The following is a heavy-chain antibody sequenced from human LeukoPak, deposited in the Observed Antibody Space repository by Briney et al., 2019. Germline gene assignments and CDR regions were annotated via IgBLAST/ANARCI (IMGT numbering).Heavy chain of an antibody. CDR1: GYTFTGYY. CDR3: ARRCSSTSCKRAPGWFDP. D-gene: IGHD2-2*01. CDR2: MNPNSGNT. J-gene: IGHJ5*02. V-gene: IGHV1-8*03. Sequence: GASVKVSCKASGYTFTGYYIHWVRQAPGQGLDWMGWMNPNSGNTGYAQKFQGRVTITRNTSISTAYMELSSLTSEDTAVYYCARRCSSTSCKRAPGWFDPWGQGTLVTVSS.